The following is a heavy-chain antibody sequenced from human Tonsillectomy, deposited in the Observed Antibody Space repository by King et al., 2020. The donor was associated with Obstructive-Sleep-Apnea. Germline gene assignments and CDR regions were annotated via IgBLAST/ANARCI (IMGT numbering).Heavy chain of an antibody. CDR3: ARVVEATAIDF. CDR2: INPRGST. V-gene: IGHV4-34*01. J-gene: IGHJ4*02. CDR1: GGSFSCYY. D-gene: IGHD5-12*01. Sequence: VQLQQWGAGLFKPSETLSLTCAVYGGSFSCYYWNWIRQPPGKGLEWIGEINPRGSTNHNPSLKSRVTISVDMSKNPFSLKLGSVTAAATAVYYCARVVEATAIDFWGQGTLVTVSS.